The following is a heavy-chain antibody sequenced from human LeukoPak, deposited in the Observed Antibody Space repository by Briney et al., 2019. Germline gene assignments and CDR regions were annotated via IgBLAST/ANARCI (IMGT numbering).Heavy chain of an antibody. CDR2: IYSGGST. D-gene: IGHD5-24*01. Sequence: GGSLRLSCAASGFTFSSNYMSWVRQAPGKGLEWVSVIYSGGSTYYADSVKGRFTISRDNSKNTLYLQIDSLRAEDTAIYYCTRDAYNSNDFDYWGQGTLVTVSS. V-gene: IGHV3-53*05. CDR1: GFTFSSNY. CDR3: TRDAYNSNDFDY. J-gene: IGHJ4*02.